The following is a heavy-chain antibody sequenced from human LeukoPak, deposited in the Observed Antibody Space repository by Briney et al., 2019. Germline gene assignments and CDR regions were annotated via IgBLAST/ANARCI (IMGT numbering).Heavy chain of an antibody. D-gene: IGHD3-22*01. Sequence: GGSLRLSCAASGFNFDDYAMHWVRQAPGKGPEWVSIFRADGVTTTYADSVKGRFTISRDNAKNSLYLQMNSLRAEDTAVYYCARDRSRQWLLRHGAFDIWGQGTMVTVSS. V-gene: IGHV3-43*02. J-gene: IGHJ3*02. CDR1: GFNFDDYA. CDR2: FRADGVTT. CDR3: ARDRSRQWLLRHGAFDI.